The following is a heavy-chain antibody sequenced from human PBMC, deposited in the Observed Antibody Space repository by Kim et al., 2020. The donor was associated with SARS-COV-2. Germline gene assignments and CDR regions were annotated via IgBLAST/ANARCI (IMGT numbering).Heavy chain of an antibody. Sequence: NYAQRCQGRVTITVDELTGTAYMELNGLRSEDTAMYYCARDKDGVLDGMDVWGQGTTITVSS. CDR3: ARDKDGVLDGMDV. V-gene: IGHV1-69*01. J-gene: IGHJ6*02. D-gene: IGHD4-17*01.